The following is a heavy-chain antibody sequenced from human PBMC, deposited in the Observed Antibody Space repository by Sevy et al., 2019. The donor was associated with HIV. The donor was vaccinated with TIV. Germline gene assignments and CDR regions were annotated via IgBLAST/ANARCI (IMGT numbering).Heavy chain of an antibody. J-gene: IGHJ6*02. D-gene: IGHD1-26*01. Sequence: GGSLRLSCAASEFTFSSYWMSWVRQAPGKGLEWVANIKQDGSEKYYVDSVKGRFTIARDNAKNSLYLQMNSLRAEDTAVYYCARSGGSYDYGMDVWGQGTTVTVSS. V-gene: IGHV3-7*01. CDR2: IKQDGSEK. CDR1: EFTFSSYW. CDR3: ARSGGSYDYGMDV.